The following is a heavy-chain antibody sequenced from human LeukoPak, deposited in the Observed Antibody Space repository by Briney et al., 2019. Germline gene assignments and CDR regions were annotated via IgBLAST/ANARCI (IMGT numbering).Heavy chain of an antibody. CDR1: GYSISSGYY. CDR3: ARFTYYDILTGYYLYYFDY. CDR2: IYYSGST. J-gene: IGHJ4*02. D-gene: IGHD3-9*01. V-gene: IGHV4-61*01. Sequence: SSETLSLTCTVSGYSISSGYYWGWIRQPPGKGLEWIGYIYYSGSTNYNPSLKSRVTISVDTSKNQFSLKLSSVTAADTAVYYCARFTYYDILTGYYLYYFDYWGQGTLVTVSS.